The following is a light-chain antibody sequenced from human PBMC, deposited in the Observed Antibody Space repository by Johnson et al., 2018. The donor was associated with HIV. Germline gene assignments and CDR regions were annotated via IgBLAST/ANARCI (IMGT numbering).Light chain of an antibody. CDR2: DNN. Sequence: QSVLTQPPSVSAAPGQKVTISCSGSSSNIGNNYVSWYQQLPGTAPKLLIYDNNKRPSGIPDRFSGSKSGTSATLGITGPQTGDEADYYCGTWENSLGTGGAFGTGTKVTVL. CDR3: GTWENSLGTGGA. V-gene: IGLV1-51*01. J-gene: IGLJ1*01. CDR1: SSNIGNNY.